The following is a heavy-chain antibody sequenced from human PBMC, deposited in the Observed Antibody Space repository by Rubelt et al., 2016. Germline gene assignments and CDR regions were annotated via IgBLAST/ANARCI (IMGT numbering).Heavy chain of an antibody. D-gene: IGHD6-19*01. CDR2: IIPNSGGT. V-gene: IGHV1-2*02. Sequence: QVQLVQSGAEVKKPGSSVKVSCKASGGTFSSYAISWVRQAPGQGLEWMGRIIPNSGGTNYAQKFQGRVTMTRDTSISIAYMELSRLRSDDTAVYYCARDLYKGPRWLVAYWGQGTLVTVSS. J-gene: IGHJ4*02. CDR3: ARDLYKGPRWLVAY. CDR1: GGTFSSYA.